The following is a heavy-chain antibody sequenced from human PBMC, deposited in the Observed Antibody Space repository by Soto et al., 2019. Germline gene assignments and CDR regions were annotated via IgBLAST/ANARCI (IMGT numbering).Heavy chain of an antibody. D-gene: IGHD6-19*01. Sequence: QVQLVQSGAEVKKPGASVKVSCKASAYTFTSYGISWVRQAPGQGLDWMGWISTYNGNTKYAQKIQGRLAKTTDTYTSTAYKEPRSLRSDDTAVYYCARRDSSGHHALDYWGQGTVVTVSS. CDR3: ARRDSSGHHALDY. CDR1: AYTFTSYG. J-gene: IGHJ4*02. CDR2: ISTYNGNT. V-gene: IGHV1-18*01.